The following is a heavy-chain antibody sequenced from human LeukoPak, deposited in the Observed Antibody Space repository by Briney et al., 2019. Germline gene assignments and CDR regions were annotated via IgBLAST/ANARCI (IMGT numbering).Heavy chain of an antibody. CDR3: APHPPKVCTGGSCTAY. Sequence: SETLSLTCTVSGGSISSYSWSWIRQPPGKGLEWIGYIYYSGSTNYNPSLKSRVTISVDMSKNQFSLKLSSVTAADTAVYYCAPHPPKVCTGGSCTAYWGQGTLVTVSS. CDR2: IYYSGST. J-gene: IGHJ4*02. D-gene: IGHD2-15*01. CDR1: GGSISSYS. V-gene: IGHV4-59*01.